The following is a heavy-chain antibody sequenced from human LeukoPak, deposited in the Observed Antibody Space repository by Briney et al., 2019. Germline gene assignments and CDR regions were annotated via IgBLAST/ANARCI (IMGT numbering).Heavy chain of an antibody. V-gene: IGHV4-31*03. J-gene: IGHJ4*02. D-gene: IGHD3-22*01. CDR2: IYYTGST. Sequence: SQTLSLTCTISGGSISSGDYYWNWIRQYPGKGLEWIGYIYYTGSTYYNPSLKSRVTMSVDTSKNQFSLKLTSVTAADTAVYYCARDNSDYDSSGYTYYFDSWGQGTLVTVSS. CDR3: ARDNSDYDSSGYTYYFDS. CDR1: GGSISSGDYY.